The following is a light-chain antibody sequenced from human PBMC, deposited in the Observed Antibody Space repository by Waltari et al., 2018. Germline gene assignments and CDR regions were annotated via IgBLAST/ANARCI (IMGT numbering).Light chain of an antibody. CDR3: QQYGTSPGT. J-gene: IGKJ1*01. CDR2: GAS. CDR1: LYIISSK. Sequence: ENVLTQSPGTLSLSPGERVTLPCRASLYIISSKLGWYQQKPGQAPRLLMYGASSRATGIPDRFSGSGSGTDFTLTISRLEPEDFAVYYCQQYGTSPGTFGQGTKVEIK. V-gene: IGKV3-20*01.